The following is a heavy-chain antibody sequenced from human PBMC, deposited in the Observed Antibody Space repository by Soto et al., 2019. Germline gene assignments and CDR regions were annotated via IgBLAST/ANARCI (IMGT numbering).Heavy chain of an antibody. D-gene: IGHD6-19*01. V-gene: IGHV3-13*01. CDR1: GFTFSSYD. CDR3: ARGSRYRSGWASIDYYYMDV. CDR2: IGTAGDT. J-gene: IGHJ6*03. Sequence: PGGSLRLSCAASGFTFSSYDMHWVRQATGKGLEWVSAIGTAGDTYYPGSVKGRFTISRENAKNSLYLQMNSLRAGDTAVYYCARGSRYRSGWASIDYYYMDVWGKGTTVTVS.